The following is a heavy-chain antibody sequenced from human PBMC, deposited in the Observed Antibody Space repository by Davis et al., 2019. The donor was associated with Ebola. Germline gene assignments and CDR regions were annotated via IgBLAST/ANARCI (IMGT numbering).Heavy chain of an antibody. V-gene: IGHV3-53*01. J-gene: IGHJ4*02. D-gene: IGHD3-3*01. CDR1: GFTVSTNY. CDR3: ARDLRGWRTSDY. Sequence: GESLKISCAVSGFTVSTNYMSWVRQAPGKGLEWVSVIYTGGDTYYADSVKGRFTISKDNSKNTLYLQMNSLRAEDTAVYYCARDLRGWRTSDYWGQGTLVTVSS. CDR2: IYTGGDT.